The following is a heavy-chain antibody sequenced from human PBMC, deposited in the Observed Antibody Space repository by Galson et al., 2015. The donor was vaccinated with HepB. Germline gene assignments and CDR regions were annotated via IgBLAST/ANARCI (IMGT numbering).Heavy chain of an antibody. CDR1: GGSISSSEYY. D-gene: IGHD3-10*01. J-gene: IGHJ6*02. CDR3: VRATRGSGTYYHLRIGVEYYHYFYAMDA. CDR2: IYYSGDT. Sequence: ETLSLTCAVSGGSISSSEYYWGWIRQAPGKGLEWIGKIYYSGDTYYNPSLRSRVSISMDTSRNHFSLNLSSVTAADTALYFCVRATRGSGTYYHLRIGVEYYHYFYAMDAWGQGTTVTVSS. V-gene: IGHV4-39*02.